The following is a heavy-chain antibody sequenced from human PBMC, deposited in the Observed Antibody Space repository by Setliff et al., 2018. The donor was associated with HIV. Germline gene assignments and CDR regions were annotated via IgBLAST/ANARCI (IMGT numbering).Heavy chain of an antibody. CDR2: IYDNEKT. D-gene: IGHD6-19*01. V-gene: IGHV4-61*08. CDR3: ARDGQWRYAVDI. J-gene: IGHJ3*02. Sequence: SETLSLTCSVSGGVSGGDMGVHDWSWIRQPPGKGLEWIGYIYDNEKTFYNPSLKSRVTITVDTSKNQISLQLTSVTAEDTALYYCARDGQWRYAVDIWGQGTMVTVSS. CDR1: GGVSGGDMGVHD.